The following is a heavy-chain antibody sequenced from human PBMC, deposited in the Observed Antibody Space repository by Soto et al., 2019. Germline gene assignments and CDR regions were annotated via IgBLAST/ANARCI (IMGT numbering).Heavy chain of an antibody. Sequence: QVQLVQSGAEVKRPGSSVKVSCKASGDTFNFYSINWVRQAPGLGLEWIGRVNSIVSMSNYAQKFQGRVTMTADKSKSTAYMELSSLRSEDTAIYYCASSYGSGYRAFDYWGQGALVTVSS. CDR3: ASSYGSGYRAFDY. CDR1: GDTFNFYS. V-gene: IGHV1-69*02. CDR2: VNSIVSMS. D-gene: IGHD3-10*01. J-gene: IGHJ4*02.